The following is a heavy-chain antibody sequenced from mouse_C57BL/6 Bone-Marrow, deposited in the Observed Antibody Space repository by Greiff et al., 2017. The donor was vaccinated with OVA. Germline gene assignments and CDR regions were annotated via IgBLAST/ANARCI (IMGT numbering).Heavy chain of an antibody. CDR2: IYPGSGNT. J-gene: IGHJ3*01. CDR1: GYTFTDYY. Sequence: QVQLQQSGAELVRPGASVKLSCKASGYTFTDYYINWVKQRPGQGLEWIARIYPGSGNTYYNEKFKGKATLTAEKSSSTAYMQLSRLTSEESAVYFCARQRYTWFAYWGQGTLVTVSA. CDR3: ARQRYTWFAY. D-gene: IGHD2-14*01. V-gene: IGHV1-76*01.